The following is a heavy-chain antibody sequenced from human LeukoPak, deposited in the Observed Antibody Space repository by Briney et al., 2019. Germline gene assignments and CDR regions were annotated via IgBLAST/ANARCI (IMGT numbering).Heavy chain of an antibody. D-gene: IGHD3-22*01. CDR1: GFTFSSYW. Sequence: GGSLRLSCAASGFTFSSYWMHWVRQAPGKGLEWVSYISSSGSTIYYADSVKGRFTISRDNAKNSLYLQMNSLRAEDTAVYYCAEVERDSSGYYLTDYWGQGTLVTVSS. CDR2: ISSSGSTI. J-gene: IGHJ4*02. V-gene: IGHV3-48*04. CDR3: AEVERDSSGYYLTDY.